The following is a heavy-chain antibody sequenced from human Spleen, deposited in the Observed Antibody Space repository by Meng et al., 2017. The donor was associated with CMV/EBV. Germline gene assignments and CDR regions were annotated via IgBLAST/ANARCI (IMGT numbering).Heavy chain of an antibody. Sequence: GSLRLSCAVYGGSFSGYYWSWIRQPPGKGLEWIGEINHSGSTNYNPSLKSRVTISVDTSKNQFSLKLSSVTAADTAVYYCARFRRYCSSTSCYRGLRYFDLWGRGTLVTVSS. J-gene: IGHJ2*01. D-gene: IGHD2-2*01. CDR1: GGSFSGYY. V-gene: IGHV4-34*01. CDR2: INHSGST. CDR3: ARFRRYCSSTSCYRGLRYFDL.